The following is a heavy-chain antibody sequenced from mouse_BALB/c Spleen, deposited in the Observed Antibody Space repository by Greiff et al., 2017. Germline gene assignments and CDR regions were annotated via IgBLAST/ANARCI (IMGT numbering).Heavy chain of an antibody. CDR1: GYTFTNYW. CDR3: ARRADDYDAMDY. J-gene: IGHJ4*01. V-gene: IGHV1-63*02. Sequence: QVQLQQSGAELVRPGTSVKISCKASGYTFTNYWLGWVKQRPGHGLEWIGDIYPGGGYTNYNEKFKGKATLTADTSSSTAYMQLSSLTSEDSAVYFCARRADDYDAMDYWGQGTSVTVSS. CDR2: IYPGGGYT.